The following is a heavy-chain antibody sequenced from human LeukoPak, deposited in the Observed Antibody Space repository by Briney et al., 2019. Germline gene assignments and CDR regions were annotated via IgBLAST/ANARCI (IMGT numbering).Heavy chain of an antibody. CDR2: IYSGGST. V-gene: IGHV3-53*01. CDR3: ARGQYYYDSSGYWYYFDY. Sequence: GGSLRLSCAASGFTVSSNYMSWVRQAPGKGLEWVSVIYSGGSTYYADSVKGRFTISRDNSKTTLYLQMNSLRAEDTAVYYCARGQYYYDSSGYWYYFDYWGQGTLVTVSS. CDR1: GFTVSSNY. D-gene: IGHD3-22*01. J-gene: IGHJ4*02.